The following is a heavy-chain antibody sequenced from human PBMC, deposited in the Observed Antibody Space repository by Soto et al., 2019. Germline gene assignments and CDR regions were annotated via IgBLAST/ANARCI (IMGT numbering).Heavy chain of an antibody. CDR1: GGSISSSSYY. J-gene: IGHJ4*02. CDR3: ARRYLGDYGDYFDY. Sequence: QLQLQESGPGLVKPSETLSLTCTVSGGSISSSSYYWGWIRQPPGKGLEWIGSIYYSGSTYYNPSLKSRVTIPVDTSKNQFSLKLSSVTAADTAVYYCARRYLGDYGDYFDYWGQGTLVTVSS. CDR2: IYYSGST. D-gene: IGHD4-17*01. V-gene: IGHV4-39*01.